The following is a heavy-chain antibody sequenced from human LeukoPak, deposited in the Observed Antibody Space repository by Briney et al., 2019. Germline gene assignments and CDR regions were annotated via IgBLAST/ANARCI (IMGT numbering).Heavy chain of an antibody. Sequence: GGSLRLSCAASGFTFSSYGMHWVRQAPGKGLEWVAFIRYDGSNKYYADSVKGRFTISRDNSKNTLYLQMNSLRAEDTAVYYCAKVVYYGSGSYYTSGVDYWGQGTLVTVSS. V-gene: IGHV3-30*02. CDR3: AKVVYYGSGSYYTSGVDY. J-gene: IGHJ4*02. CDR1: GFTFSSYG. CDR2: IRYDGSNK. D-gene: IGHD3-10*01.